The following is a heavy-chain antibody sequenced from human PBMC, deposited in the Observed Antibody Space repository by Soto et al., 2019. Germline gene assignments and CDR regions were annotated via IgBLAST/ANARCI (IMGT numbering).Heavy chain of an antibody. CDR3: VKCTVVTIRISGWCNWFDP. Sequence: EVQLLESGGGLVQPGGSLRLSCAVSTLTADSGLTSSNYAMSWVLQAPGKGLECVSAIRPGGGGKFYADSVKGRFTISRDNSKNTLYLQMNSLRVDDTALYYCVKCTVVTIRISGWCNWFDPWGQGTLVTVSS. D-gene: IGHD6-19*01. CDR2: IRPGGGGK. CDR1: TLTADSGLTSSNYA. V-gene: IGHV3-23*01. J-gene: IGHJ5*02.